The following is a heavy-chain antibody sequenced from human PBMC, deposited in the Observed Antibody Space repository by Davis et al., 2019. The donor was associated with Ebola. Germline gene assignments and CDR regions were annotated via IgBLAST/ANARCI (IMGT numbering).Heavy chain of an antibody. CDR1: GYTFTDYY. CDR2: VHPISGVT. Sequence: ASVKVSCKASGYTFTDYYVHWVRQAPGQGLEWVGRVHPISGVTNYAQKFQGRVSMTRDTSISTAQRELTSLTSDDTAVYYCAVPGRSGGSARGSISGMLVWGKGTTVTVSS. D-gene: IGHD3-16*01. V-gene: IGHV1-2*06. J-gene: IGHJ6*04. CDR3: AVPGRSGGSARGSISGMLV.